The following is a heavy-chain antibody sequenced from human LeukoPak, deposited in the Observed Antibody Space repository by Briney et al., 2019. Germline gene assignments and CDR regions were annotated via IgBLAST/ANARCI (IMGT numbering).Heavy chain of an antibody. J-gene: IGHJ6*03. V-gene: IGHV1-2*02. CDR3: ARGGYGGNVIRDYMDV. CDR1: GDTFNSFY. CDR2: INPYSGGT. D-gene: IGHD4-23*01. Sequence: ASVKVSCKASGDTFNSFYIHWVRQAPGQGLEWMGWINPYSGGTNSAQKFQGRVTMTRDTSISTVYMELSRLRSDDTAVYYCARGGYGGNVIRDYMDVWGKGTTVTVSS.